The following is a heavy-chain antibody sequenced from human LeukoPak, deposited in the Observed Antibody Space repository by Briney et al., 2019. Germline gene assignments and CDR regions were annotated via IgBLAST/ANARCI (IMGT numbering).Heavy chain of an antibody. V-gene: IGHV3-30*02. CDR1: GFTFSSYG. D-gene: IGHD3-16*02. CDR2: IRYDGSNK. Sequence: SGGSLRLSCAASGFTFSSYGMHWVRQAPGKGLEWVAFIRYDGSNKYYADSVKGRFTISRDNSKNTLYLQMNSLRAEDTAVYYCAKDWGSYRYTYYFDYWGQGTLVTVSS. J-gene: IGHJ4*02. CDR3: AKDWGSYRYTYYFDY.